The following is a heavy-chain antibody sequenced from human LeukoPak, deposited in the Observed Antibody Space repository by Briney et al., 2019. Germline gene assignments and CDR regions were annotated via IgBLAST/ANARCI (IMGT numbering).Heavy chain of an antibody. CDR1: GGTFSSYT. V-gene: IGHV1-69*02. J-gene: IGHJ3*02. CDR2: IIPILGIA. D-gene: IGHD3-9*01. Sequence: SVKVSCTASGGTFSSYTISWVRQAPGQGLEWMGRIIPILGIANYAQKFQGRVTITADKSTSTAYMELSSLRSEDTAVYCCARAPTRYFDWSYAFDIWGQGTMVTVSS. CDR3: ARAPTRYFDWSYAFDI.